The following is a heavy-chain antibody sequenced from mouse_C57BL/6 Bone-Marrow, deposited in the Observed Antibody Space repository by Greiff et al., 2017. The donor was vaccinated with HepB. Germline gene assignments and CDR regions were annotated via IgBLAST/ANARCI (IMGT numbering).Heavy chain of an antibody. V-gene: IGHV1-64*01. CDR2: IHPNSGST. J-gene: IGHJ2*01. CDR1: GYTFTSYW. CDR3: ARAVTGYYCDY. D-gene: IGHD4-1*01. Sequence: QVQLQQPGAELVKPGASVKLSCKASGYTFTSYWMHWVKQRPGQGLEWIGMIHPNSGSTNYNEKFKSKATLTVDQSSSTAYMQLSSLTSEDSAVSYCARAVTGYYCDYGGQGTTLTGSS.